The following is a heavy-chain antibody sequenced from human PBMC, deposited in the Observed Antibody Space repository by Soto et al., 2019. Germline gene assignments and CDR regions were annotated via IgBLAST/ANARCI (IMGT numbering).Heavy chain of an antibody. J-gene: IGHJ4*02. CDR2: IYPGDSDT. D-gene: IGHD3-22*01. CDR3: ASGYYYDSSGYFPFDY. CDR1: GGTFSSYW. V-gene: IGHV5-51*01. Sequence: QVSCKASGGTFSSYWISWLRQMPGKGLEWMGIIYPGDSDTRYSPSFQGQVTISADKSISTAYLQWSSLKASDTAMYYCASGYYYDSSGYFPFDYWGQGTLVTVSS.